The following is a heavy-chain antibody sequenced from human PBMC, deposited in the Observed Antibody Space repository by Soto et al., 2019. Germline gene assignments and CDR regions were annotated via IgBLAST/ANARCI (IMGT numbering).Heavy chain of an antibody. J-gene: IGHJ6*02. V-gene: IGHV1-18*04. D-gene: IGHD6-19*01. CDR1: GYTFTSYG. CDR3: ARDREAGYNFYYGMDV. CDR2: ISAYNGNT. Sequence: GSVNVSCKASGYTFTSYGISWVRQAPGQGLEWMGWISAYNGNTNYAQKLQGRVTMTTDTSTSTAYMELRSLRSDDTAIYYCARDREAGYNFYYGMDVWGQGTTVTVSS.